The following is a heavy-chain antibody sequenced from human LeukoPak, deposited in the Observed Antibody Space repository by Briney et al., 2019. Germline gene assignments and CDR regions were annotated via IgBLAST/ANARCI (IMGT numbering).Heavy chain of an antibody. J-gene: IGHJ4*02. V-gene: IGHV3-11*04. CDR1: GFTFSDYY. D-gene: IGHD6-19*01. CDR3: AKESRQWLVLGGVDY. CDR2: MSSSGSTI. Sequence: GGSLRLSCAASGFTFSDYYMSWIRQAPGKGLEWVSYMSSSGSTIYYADSVKGRFTISRDNAKNSLYLQMNSLRAEDTAVYYCAKESRQWLVLGGVDYWGQGTLVTVSS.